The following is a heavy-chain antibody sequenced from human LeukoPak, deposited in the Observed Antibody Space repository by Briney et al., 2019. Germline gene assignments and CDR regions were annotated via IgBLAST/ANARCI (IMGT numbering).Heavy chain of an antibody. Sequence: ASVKVSCKASGYTFTGYYMHWVRQAPGQGLEWMGWINPNSGGTNYAQKFQGRVTMTRDTSISTAYMELSRLRSDDMAVYYCARGITMIVVARPPEFDYWGQGTLVTVSS. D-gene: IGHD3-22*01. J-gene: IGHJ4*02. V-gene: IGHV1-2*02. CDR3: ARGITMIVVARPPEFDY. CDR1: GYTFTGYY. CDR2: INPNSGGT.